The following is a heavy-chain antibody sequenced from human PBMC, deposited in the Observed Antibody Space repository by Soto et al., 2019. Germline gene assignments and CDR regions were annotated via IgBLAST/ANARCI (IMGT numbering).Heavy chain of an antibody. J-gene: IGHJ4*02. CDR1: GGSISSGGYY. Sequence: SSETLSLTCTVSGGSISSGGYYWSWIRQHPGKGLEWIGYIYYSGSTYYNPSLKSRVTISVDTSKNQFSLKLSSVTAADTAVYYCARDRIDPYYYDSSGLIDYWGQGTLVTSPQ. D-gene: IGHD3-22*01. CDR2: IYYSGST. CDR3: ARDRIDPYYYDSSGLIDY. V-gene: IGHV4-31*03.